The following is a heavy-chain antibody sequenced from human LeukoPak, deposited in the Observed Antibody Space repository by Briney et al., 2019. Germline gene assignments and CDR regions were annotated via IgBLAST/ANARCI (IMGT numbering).Heavy chain of an antibody. Sequence: PGRSLRLSCAASGFTFSSCGMHWVRQAPGKGLEWVAVIWYDGTNKYYADSVKGRFTISRDNSKNTLYLQMNGLRAEDTAVYYCARGRDGYNWIDYWGQGTLVTVSS. J-gene: IGHJ4*02. CDR3: ARGRDGYNWIDY. CDR1: GFTFSSCG. V-gene: IGHV3-33*01. CDR2: IWYDGTNK. D-gene: IGHD5-24*01.